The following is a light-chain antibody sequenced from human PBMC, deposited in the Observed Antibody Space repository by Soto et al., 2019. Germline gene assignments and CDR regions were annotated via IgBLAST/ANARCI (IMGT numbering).Light chain of an antibody. CDR1: LTVATT. CDR3: HQYNTGLRT. Sequence: TVMTQSPATLSMSPGDRAALSCRASLTVATTMAWYQQKPGQAPRLLIYGASIRATGVPARFTGSGSGTEFTLTINNLPSEDFAVYYCHQYNTGLRTFGRGTRVEV. J-gene: IGKJ1*01. V-gene: IGKV3-15*01. CDR2: GAS.